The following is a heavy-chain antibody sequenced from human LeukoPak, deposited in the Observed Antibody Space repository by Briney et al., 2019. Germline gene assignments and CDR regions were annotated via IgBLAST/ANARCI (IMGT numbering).Heavy chain of an antibody. V-gene: IGHV3-33*01. J-gene: IGHJ6*02. CDR3: ARGPVITIFGVVDNSLRYGMDV. Sequence: GGSLRLSCAASGFTFSSYGMHWVRQAPGKGLEWVAVIWYDGSNKYYADSVKGRFTISRDNSENTLYLQMNSLRAEDTAVYYCARGPVITIFGVVDNSLRYGMDVWGQGTTVTVSS. CDR1: GFTFSSYG. CDR2: IWYDGSNK. D-gene: IGHD3-3*01.